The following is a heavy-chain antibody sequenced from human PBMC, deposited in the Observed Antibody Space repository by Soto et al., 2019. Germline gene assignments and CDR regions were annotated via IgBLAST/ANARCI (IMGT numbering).Heavy chain of an antibody. CDR2: IYWDDDK. V-gene: IGHV2-5*02. J-gene: IGHJ4*02. Sequence: QITLKESGPTLVRPTQTLTLTCTFSGFSLSTRGVGVGWIRQPPGKALEWLGLIYWDDDKRYSPSLKSRLTITKDTSKNQVVLTMTYLAPVDTATYYCAHRGSSWQLDYWGQGTLVTVSS. D-gene: IGHD6-19*01. CDR3: AHRGSSWQLDY. CDR1: GFSLSTRGVG.